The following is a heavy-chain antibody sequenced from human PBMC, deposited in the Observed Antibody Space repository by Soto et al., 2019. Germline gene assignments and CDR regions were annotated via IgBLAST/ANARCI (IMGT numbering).Heavy chain of an antibody. J-gene: IGHJ6*02. CDR2: ISYDGNNK. D-gene: IGHD2-15*01. V-gene: IGHV3-30-3*01. CDR1: GFTFSSYA. Sequence: QVQLVESGGGVVQPGRSLRLSCAASGFTFSSYAMYWVRQAPGKGLEWVAVISYDGNNKYYADSVKGRFTISRDNSKTTLYLQMNSRRAEDKAVYYCARAGCDGGSCYTLVGLRYGMDVWGQGTTVTVSS. CDR3: ARAGCDGGSCYTLVGLRYGMDV.